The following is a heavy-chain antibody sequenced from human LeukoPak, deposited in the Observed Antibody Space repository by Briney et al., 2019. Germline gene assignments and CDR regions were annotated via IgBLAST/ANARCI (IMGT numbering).Heavy chain of an antibody. CDR2: VFHGGST. CDR1: GGSISSYY. Sequence: SETLSLTCTVSGGSISSYYWSWIRQPPGKGLEWIGEVFHGGSTNYNPSLKSRVTMSMDKSKNQLSLKLSTVTAADTAVYYCARVTDCSGGSCYGNWSDPWGQGTLATVSS. V-gene: IGHV4-59*12. D-gene: IGHD2-15*01. CDR3: ARVTDCSGGSCYGNWSDP. J-gene: IGHJ5*02.